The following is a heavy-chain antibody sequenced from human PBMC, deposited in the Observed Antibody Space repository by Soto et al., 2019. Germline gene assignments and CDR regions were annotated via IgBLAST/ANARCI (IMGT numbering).Heavy chain of an antibody. J-gene: IGHJ5*02. CDR3: ARDRVAAACTIGWFNP. V-gene: IGHV1-18*01. CDR1: GYTFTSYG. Sequence: QVQLVQSGAEVKKPGASVKVSCKASGYTFTSYGIIWVRQAPGQGLEWMGWISAYNGNTNYAQKLQGRVTMTTDTPTSTAYMELRSLRSDDTAVYYCARDRVAAACTIGWFNPWGQGTLVTVSS. D-gene: IGHD6-13*01. CDR2: ISAYNGNT.